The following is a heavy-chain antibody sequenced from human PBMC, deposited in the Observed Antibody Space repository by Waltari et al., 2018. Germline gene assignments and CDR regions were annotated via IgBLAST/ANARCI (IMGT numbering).Heavy chain of an antibody. CDR1: GFTVSRKY. J-gene: IGHJ4*02. CDR2: IYTDDRT. CDR3: ASRPGGDYPYFDY. D-gene: IGHD4-17*01. V-gene: IGHV3-53*04. Sequence: EVQLVESGGGFVQPGGSLRLSCAASGFTVSRKYMTWGRGAPGKGLEWVSLIYTDDRTFYADSVKGRFTIARHESTNTLFLQMSGLRVEDTALYYCASRPGGDYPYFDYWGQGTLVTVSS.